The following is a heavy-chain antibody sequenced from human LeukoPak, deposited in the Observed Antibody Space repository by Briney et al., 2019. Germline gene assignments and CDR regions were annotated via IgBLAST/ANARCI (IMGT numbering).Heavy chain of an antibody. Sequence: GASVKVSCKVSGYSFTSNYIHWGRQAPGQGLEWMGMIYPRDGSTSYAQRFQDRVTVARDTSTSTVHMELSGLRSEDTAVYYCARDQEGFDYWGQGTLVTVSS. J-gene: IGHJ4*02. CDR1: GYSFTSNY. CDR3: ARDQEGFDY. V-gene: IGHV1-46*01. CDR2: IYPRDGST.